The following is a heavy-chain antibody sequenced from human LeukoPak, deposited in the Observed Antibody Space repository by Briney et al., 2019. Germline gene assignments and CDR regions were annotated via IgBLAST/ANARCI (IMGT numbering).Heavy chain of an antibody. Sequence: SETPSLTCTVSGGSISSSSYYWAWIRQPPGKGLEWIATGDYSGGTYYNPSLESRVAISADMSKNQISLQLTSVTGADTAVYYCAGERGEEYSSGWYKTNFFYNWGQGIRVTVSS. J-gene: IGHJ4*02. CDR2: GDYSGGT. V-gene: IGHV4-39*07. CDR1: GGSISSSSYY. CDR3: AGERGEEYSSGWYKTNFFYN. D-gene: IGHD6-19*01.